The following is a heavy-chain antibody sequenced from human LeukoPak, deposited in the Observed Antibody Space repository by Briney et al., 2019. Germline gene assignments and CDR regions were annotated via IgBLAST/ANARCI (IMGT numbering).Heavy chain of an antibody. CDR3: ARDGGDWHFDY. CDR2: IYSGGST. CDR1: GFTVSSNY. J-gene: IGHJ4*02. V-gene: IGHV3-53*01. D-gene: IGHD2-21*02. Sequence: GGSLRLSCAASGFTVSSNYMSWVRQAPGRGLEGVSVIYSGGSTYYADSVKGRFTISRDNSKNTLYLQMNSLRAEDTAVYYCARDGGDWHFDYWGQGTLVTVSS.